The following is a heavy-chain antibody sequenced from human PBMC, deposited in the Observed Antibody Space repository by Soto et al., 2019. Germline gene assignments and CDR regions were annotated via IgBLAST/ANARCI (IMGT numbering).Heavy chain of an antibody. CDR1: GYAFTTYG. V-gene: IGHV1-18*01. CDR3: ARGRYGDY. J-gene: IGHJ4*02. CDR2: ISAHNGHT. D-gene: IGHD1-1*01. Sequence: QVHLVQSGAEVKKPGASVKVSCKGSGYAFTTYGITWVRQAPGQGLEWMGWISAHNGHTNYAQKLQGRVTVTGDTSTSTAYMELRSLRSDDTAVYYCARGRYGDYWGQGALVTVSS.